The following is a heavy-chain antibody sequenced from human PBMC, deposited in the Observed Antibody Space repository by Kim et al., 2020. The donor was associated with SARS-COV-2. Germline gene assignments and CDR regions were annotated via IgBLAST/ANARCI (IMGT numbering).Heavy chain of an antibody. CDR3: ARRSTGWYFDL. J-gene: IGHJ2*01. V-gene: IGHV5-51*01. D-gene: IGHD4-4*01. Sequence: RYSPSFQGQVTISADKSISTAYLQWSSLKASDTAMYYCARRSTGWYFDLWGRGTLVTVSS.